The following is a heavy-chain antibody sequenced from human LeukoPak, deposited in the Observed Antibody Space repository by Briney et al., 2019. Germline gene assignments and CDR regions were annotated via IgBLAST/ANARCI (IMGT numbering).Heavy chain of an antibody. CDR1: GFTFNRYG. Sequence: GGSLRLSCAASGFTFNRYGMSWVRQAPGKGLEWVSAISGSGGTTYYVDSVKGRFTISRDNSKNTLYLQINSLRDEDTAVYYCAKDHFPGIVVADRDYWGQGTLVTVSS. V-gene: IGHV3-23*01. CDR3: AKDHFPGIVVADRDY. CDR2: ISGSGGTT. J-gene: IGHJ4*02. D-gene: IGHD6-19*01.